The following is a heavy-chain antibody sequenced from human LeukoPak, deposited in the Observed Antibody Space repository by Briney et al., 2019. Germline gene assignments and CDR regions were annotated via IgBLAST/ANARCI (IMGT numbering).Heavy chain of an antibody. CDR3: AKTYYYGSGSYHRFYYYYMDV. V-gene: IGHV1-24*01. J-gene: IGHJ6*03. CDR1: GYTLTELS. CDR2: FDPEDGET. Sequence: ASVKVSCKVSGYTLTELSMHWVRQAPGKGLEWMGGFDPEDGETFYAQKFQGRVTMTEDTSTDTAYMELSSLRSEDTAVYYCAKTYYYGSGSYHRFYYYYMDVWGKGTTVTVSS. D-gene: IGHD3-10*01.